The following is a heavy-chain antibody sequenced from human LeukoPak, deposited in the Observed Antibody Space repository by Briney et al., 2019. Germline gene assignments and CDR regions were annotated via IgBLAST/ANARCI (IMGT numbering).Heavy chain of an antibody. CDR1: GFTFSSYA. D-gene: IGHD3-10*01. V-gene: IGHV3-23*01. CDR2: ISGSGGST. Sequence: PGGSLRLSCAASGFTFSSYAMSWVRQAPGKGLEWVSAISGSGGSTYYADSVKGRFTISRDNAKNTLYLQMNSLRAEDTAVYYCARDRGVSMVRGVPSGGADVWGQGTTVTVSS. CDR3: ARDRGVSMVRGVPSGGADV. J-gene: IGHJ6*02.